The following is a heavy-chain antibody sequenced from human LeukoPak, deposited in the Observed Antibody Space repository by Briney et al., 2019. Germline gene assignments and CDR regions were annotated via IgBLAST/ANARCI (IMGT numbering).Heavy chain of an antibody. V-gene: IGHV3-48*03. D-gene: IGHD6-19*01. CDR2: ISSGASTV. CDR3: ALLAVASDFDY. CDR1: GFMFRSFE. J-gene: IGHJ4*02. Sequence: GGSLRLSCAASGFMFRSFEMYWVRQAPGKGLEWVAYISSGASTVYYADSVKGRFTISRDDAKNSLFLQMNSLRAEDTAIYYCALLAVASDFDYWGQGTLVTVSS.